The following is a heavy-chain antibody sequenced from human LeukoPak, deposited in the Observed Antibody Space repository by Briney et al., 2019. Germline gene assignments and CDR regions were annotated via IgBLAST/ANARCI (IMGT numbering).Heavy chain of an antibody. V-gene: IGHV4-61*10. D-gene: IGHD3-22*01. CDR1: GGSINSDVSY. J-gene: IGHJ3*02. CDR3: ARDRPLRITMIVVVQGGAFDI. CDR2: IYHSGST. Sequence: SETLSLTCTVSGGSINSDVSYWSWIRQPAGTAAGKGLEWIGEIYHSGSTNYNPSLKSRVTISVDKSKNQFSLKLSSVTAADTAVYYCARDRPLRITMIVVVQGGAFDIWGQGTMVTVSS.